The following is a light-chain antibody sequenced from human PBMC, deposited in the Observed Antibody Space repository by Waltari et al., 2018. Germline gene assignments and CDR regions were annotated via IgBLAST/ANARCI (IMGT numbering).Light chain of an antibody. CDR1: QSISSY. CDR3: QQSYSTPDT. CDR2: AAS. J-gene: IGKJ2*01. V-gene: IGKV1-39*01. Sequence: DIQMTQSPSSLSASVGDRVTITCRASQSISSYLNWYQQKPGKAPKLLIYAASSLQSGVPSRFSGSGSGTDFTLTISRLQPEDFATYYCQQSYSTPDTFGQGTNLEIK.